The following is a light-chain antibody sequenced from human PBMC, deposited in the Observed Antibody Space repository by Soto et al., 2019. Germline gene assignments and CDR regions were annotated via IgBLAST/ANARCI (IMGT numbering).Light chain of an antibody. CDR2: GAS. Sequence: EIVMTQSPATLSVSPGERAKLSCRASQSVSSNLAWYQQKPGQAPRLLIYGASTRATGIPARFSGSGSGTEFTLTISSLQSEDFAVYYCQQYNNWPPKTFGQGTKV. V-gene: IGKV3-15*01. J-gene: IGKJ1*01. CDR3: QQYNNWPPKT. CDR1: QSVSSN.